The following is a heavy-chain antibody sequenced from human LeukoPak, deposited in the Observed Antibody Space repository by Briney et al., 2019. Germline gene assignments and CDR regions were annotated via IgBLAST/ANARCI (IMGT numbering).Heavy chain of an antibody. CDR1: GFTFDDYA. CDR3: AKGRGSRTGGMDV. J-gene: IGHJ6*03. D-gene: IGHD1-14*01. Sequence: PGGSLRLSCAASGFTFDDYAMHWVRQAPGKGLEWVSLISWDGGNTYYADSVKGRFTISRDNSKNSLYLQMNSLRAEDTALYYCAKGRGSRTGGMDVWGKGTTVTVSS. CDR2: ISWDGGNT. V-gene: IGHV3-43D*03.